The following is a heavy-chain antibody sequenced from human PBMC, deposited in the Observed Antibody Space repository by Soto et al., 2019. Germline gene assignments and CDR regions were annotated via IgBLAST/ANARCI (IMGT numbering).Heavy chain of an antibody. V-gene: IGHV1-46*01. J-gene: IGHJ4*02. CDR2: INPSGGRT. Sequence: GASVKVSCKASGNSFTTYYMHWVRQAPGQGLEWMGIINPSGGRTTYAQKFQGRVTMTRDTSTSTFHMELCSLTSEDTAVYYCAGLYHYDSSGYYDYWGQGTLVTVSS. CDR3: AGLYHYDSSGYYDY. D-gene: IGHD3-22*01. CDR1: GNSFTTYY.